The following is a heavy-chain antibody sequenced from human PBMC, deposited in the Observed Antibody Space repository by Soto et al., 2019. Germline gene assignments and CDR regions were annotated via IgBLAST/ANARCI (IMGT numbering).Heavy chain of an antibody. CDR1: GFTVNNNH. J-gene: IGHJ3*02. Sequence: GGSLRLSCAASGFTVNNNHMSWVRQAPGKGLEWVSIIYSGGTTYYADSVKGRFTISRDNSKNTLYLQMNSLRAEDTAVYYCAPHVSCSGGSCQYDAFAIRGQGTMVTVSS. D-gene: IGHD2-15*01. CDR2: IYSGGTT. V-gene: IGHV3-53*01. CDR3: APHVSCSGGSCQYDAFAI.